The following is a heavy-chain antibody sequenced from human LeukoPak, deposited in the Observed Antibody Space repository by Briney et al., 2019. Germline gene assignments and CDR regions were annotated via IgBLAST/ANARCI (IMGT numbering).Heavy chain of an antibody. V-gene: IGHV3-30*18. CDR1: GFTFSSYG. D-gene: IGHD3-22*01. CDR3: AKAGYYYSFDY. CDR2: ISYDGTNK. J-gene: IGHJ4*02. Sequence: GGSLRLSCAASGFTFSSYGMHWVRQPPGKGLEGVAIISYDGTNKYYVDSVKGRFTISRDNSKNTLYLQMNSLGAEDTAVYYCAKAGYYYSFDYWGQGTLVTISS.